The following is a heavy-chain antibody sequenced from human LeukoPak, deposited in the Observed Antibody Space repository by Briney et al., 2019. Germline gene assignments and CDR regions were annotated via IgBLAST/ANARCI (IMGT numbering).Heavy chain of an antibody. Sequence: GKSLKISCKGSGYSFTSYWIAWVRQMPGKGLEWVAVILYDESNKFYADSVKGRFTISRDDSKNTLYLQMISLRAEDTAFYYCARDYYGDCPDYWGQGTLVTV. CDR3: ARDYYGDCPDY. V-gene: IGHV3-33*01. D-gene: IGHD4-17*01. CDR2: ILYDESNK. J-gene: IGHJ4*02. CDR1: GYSFTSYW.